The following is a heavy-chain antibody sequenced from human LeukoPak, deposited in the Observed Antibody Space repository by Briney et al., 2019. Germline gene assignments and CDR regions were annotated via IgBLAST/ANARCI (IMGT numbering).Heavy chain of an antibody. D-gene: IGHD1-26*01. J-gene: IGHJ4*02. CDR2: IIPILGIA. CDR3: ASSGSYLPDYFDY. CDR1: GGTFSSYA. V-gene: IGHV1-69*04. Sequence: SVKVSCKASGGTFSSYAISWVRQAPGQGLEWMGRIIPILGIANYAQKFQGRVTITVDKSTSTAYMELSSLRSEDTAVYYCASSGSYLPDYFDYWGQGTLVTVSS.